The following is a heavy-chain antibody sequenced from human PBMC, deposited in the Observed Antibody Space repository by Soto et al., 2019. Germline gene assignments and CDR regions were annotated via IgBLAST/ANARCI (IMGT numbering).Heavy chain of an antibody. CDR2: IYHSGST. V-gene: IGHV4-30-2*01. D-gene: IGHD3-22*01. J-gene: IGHJ4*02. CDR3: ARVGLYDSSGPIDY. CDR1: GGSISSGGYS. Sequence: QLQLQESGSGLVKPSQTLSLTCAVSGGSISSGGYSWSWIRQPPGKGLEWIGYIYHSGSTYYNPSLKSRVTISVDRSKNQFSLKLSSVTAADTAVYYCARVGLYDSSGPIDYWGQGTLVTVSS.